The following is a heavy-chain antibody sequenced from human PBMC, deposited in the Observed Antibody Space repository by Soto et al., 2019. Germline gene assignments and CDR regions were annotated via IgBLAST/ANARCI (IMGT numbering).Heavy chain of an antibody. J-gene: IGHJ6*02. CDR2: INPNSGGT. Sequence: ASVKVSCKTSGYTFTGYYIHWVRQAPGQGLEWMGWINPNSGGTNSAQKFQGRVTMTRDTSTSTAYMELSRLRSDDTAAYYCARLDTVMVMGHFYYGMDAWGQGTTVTVSS. CDR1: GYTFTGYY. D-gene: IGHD5-18*01. CDR3: ARLDTVMVMGHFYYGMDA. V-gene: IGHV1-2*02.